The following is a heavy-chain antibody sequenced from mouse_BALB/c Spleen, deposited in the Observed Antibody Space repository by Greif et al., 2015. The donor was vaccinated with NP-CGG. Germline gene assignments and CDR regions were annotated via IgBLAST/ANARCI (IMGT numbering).Heavy chain of an antibody. J-gene: IGHJ2*01. CDR1: GYTFTSYY. V-gene: IGHV1S81*02. CDR2: INPSNGGT. Sequence: VKLQESGAELVKPGASVKLSCKASGYTFTSYYMYWVKQRPGQGLEWIGEINPSNGGTNFNEKFKSKATLTVDKSSTTAFMQLSSLTSEDSAVYYCTRLNGNDGGGSYFDYWGQGTTLTVSS. D-gene: IGHD2-2*01. CDR3: TRLNGNDGGGSYFDY.